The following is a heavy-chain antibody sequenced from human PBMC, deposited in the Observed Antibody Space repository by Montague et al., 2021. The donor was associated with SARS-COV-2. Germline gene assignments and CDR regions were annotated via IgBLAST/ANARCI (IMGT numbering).Heavy chain of an antibody. CDR2: IHQDGGGK. CDR1: GFTLRNYS. J-gene: IGHJ4*02. Sequence: SLRLSCAASGFTLRNYSMSWVRQAPGKGLEWVADIHQDGGGKDYVDSVKGRFTISRDNAKNRLYLEMNSLRVEDSAIYYCARNELWGQGTLVTVSS. V-gene: IGHV3-7*01. CDR3: ARNEL.